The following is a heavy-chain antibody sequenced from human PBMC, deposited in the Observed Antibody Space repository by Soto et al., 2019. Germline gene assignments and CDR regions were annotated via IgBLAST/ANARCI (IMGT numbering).Heavy chain of an antibody. CDR1: GGSISSSSYY. CDR3: ARRSVAAHIGNWFDP. J-gene: IGHJ5*02. D-gene: IGHD6-19*01. CDR2: IYYSGST. Sequence: QLQLQESGPGLVKPSETLSLTCTVSGGSISSSSYYWGWIRQPPGKGLEWIGSIYYSGSTYYNPSLKSRVTISVDTSKNQFSLKLSSVTAADTAVYYCARRSVAAHIGNWFDPWGQGTLVTVSS. V-gene: IGHV4-39*01.